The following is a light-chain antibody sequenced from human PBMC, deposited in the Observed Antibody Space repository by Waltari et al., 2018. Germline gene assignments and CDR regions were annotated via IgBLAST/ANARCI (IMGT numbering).Light chain of an antibody. J-gene: IGKJ2*01. CDR2: GAS. Sequence: VVTQSPDTLSVSPGERATVSCRASQSVDDHVAWYQQRAGQPPRLLIYGASARATDIPARFSGSGSGTEFTLTISSLQSEDFAVYYCQQYDSWPPYTFGQGTKLEMK. CDR3: QQYDSWPPYT. CDR1: QSVDDH. V-gene: IGKV3-15*01.